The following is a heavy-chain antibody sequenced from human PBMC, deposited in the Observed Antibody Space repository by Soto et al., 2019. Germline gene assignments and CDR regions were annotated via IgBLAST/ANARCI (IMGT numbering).Heavy chain of an antibody. Sequence: EVQLVESGGGLVQPGGSLRLSCAASGFNFSSYDMNWVRQATGKGLEWVSVIGTAGDTYYPGSVKGRFTISRENAKNSLYLQMNSLRAEDTAVYYCARGQPPNYYDISVYEYYFHYWGQGTLVTVST. CDR1: GFNFSSYD. V-gene: IGHV3-13*01. CDR3: ARGQPPNYYDISVYEYYFHY. D-gene: IGHD3-22*01. J-gene: IGHJ4*02. CDR2: IGTAGDT.